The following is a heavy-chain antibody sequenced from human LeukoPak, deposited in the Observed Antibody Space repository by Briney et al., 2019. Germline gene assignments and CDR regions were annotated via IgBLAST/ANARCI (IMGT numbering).Heavy chain of an antibody. CDR3: ARSQYCIVTTCYSPEFSKS. V-gene: IGHV4-38-2*01. CDR2: IFHSGNT. CDR1: GYSISSGYH. D-gene: IGHD2-15*01. Sequence: PSETLSLTCAVSGYSISSGYHWGWIRQSPGKGLEWIGSIFHSGNTYYNPSPKSRVTLSVDTSMNQFSLKLTSLTAADTAVYYCARSQYCIVTTCYSPEFSKSWGQGTLVIVSS. J-gene: IGHJ4*02.